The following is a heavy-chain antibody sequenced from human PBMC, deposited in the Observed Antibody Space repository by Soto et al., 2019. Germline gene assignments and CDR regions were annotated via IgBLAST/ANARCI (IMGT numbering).Heavy chain of an antibody. V-gene: IGHV3-53*02. CDR2: LSSIGTT. J-gene: IGHJ6*02. CDR3: ARDWSKFSYNYPYYYAMDA. CDR1: GFSVTNNY. Sequence: EVQLVETGGGLIQPGGSLRLSCSVSGFSVTNNYISGVRQAPGKGLEWVSLLSSIGTTYYADSVRGRFTGSRGDSKNTMHLQMDSLTPEDTAVYYCARDWSKFSYNYPYYYAMDAWGQGTKVSVSS. D-gene: IGHD5-18*01.